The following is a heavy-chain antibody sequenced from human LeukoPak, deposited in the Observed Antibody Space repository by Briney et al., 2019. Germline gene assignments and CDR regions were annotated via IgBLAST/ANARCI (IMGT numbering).Heavy chain of an antibody. J-gene: IGHJ6*03. Sequence: SVKVSCKASGGTFSSYAISWVRQAPGQGLEWMGGIIPIFGTANYAQKFQGRVTITTDESTSTAYMELSSLRSEDTAAYYCAREQGGVWLQNNYYYYYMDVWGKGTTVTVSS. V-gene: IGHV1-69*05. CDR2: IIPIFGTA. D-gene: IGHD5-24*01. CDR1: GGTFSSYA. CDR3: AREQGGVWLQNNYYYYYMDV.